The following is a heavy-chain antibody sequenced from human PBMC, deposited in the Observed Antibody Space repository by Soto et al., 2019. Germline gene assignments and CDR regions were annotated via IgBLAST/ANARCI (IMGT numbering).Heavy chain of an antibody. Sequence: ASVKVSCKASGGTFSSYAISWVRQAPGQGLEWMGGIIPIFGTANYAQKFQGRVTITADKSTSTAYMELSSLRSEDTAVYYCAAGWERSYFDYWGQGTLVTVSS. CDR2: IIPIFGTA. V-gene: IGHV1-69*06. D-gene: IGHD1-26*01. CDR1: GGTFSSYA. CDR3: AAGWERSYFDY. J-gene: IGHJ4*02.